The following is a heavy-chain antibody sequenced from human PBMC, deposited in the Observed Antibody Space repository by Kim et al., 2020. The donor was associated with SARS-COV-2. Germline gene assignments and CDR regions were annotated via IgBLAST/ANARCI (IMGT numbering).Heavy chain of an antibody. Sequence: KSRATISIDTSKNQLSLKLSSVTAADTAVYYCARHREITDLCSAVPLMDVWGQGTTVTVSS. V-gene: IGHV4-59*08. D-gene: IGHD3-10*02. CDR3: ARHREITDLCSAVPLMDV. J-gene: IGHJ6*02.